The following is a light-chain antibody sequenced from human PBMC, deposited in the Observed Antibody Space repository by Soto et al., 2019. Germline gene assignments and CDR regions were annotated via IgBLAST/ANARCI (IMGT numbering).Light chain of an antibody. CDR2: DAS. V-gene: IGKV3-11*01. CDR3: QQRSDYS. CDR1: QSISTY. Sequence: EIVLTQSPATLSMSPGERATLSCRASQSISTYLAWYQQKPGQAPRLLIYDASIRATGIPARFSGSGSGTDFTLTISSLEPEDFAVYYCQQRSDYSFGGGTKVEIK. J-gene: IGKJ4*01.